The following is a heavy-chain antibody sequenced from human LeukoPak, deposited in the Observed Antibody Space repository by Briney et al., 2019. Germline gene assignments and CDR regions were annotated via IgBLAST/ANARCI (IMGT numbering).Heavy chain of an antibody. D-gene: IGHD3-16*02. CDR1: GFTFDDYG. CDR3: ARVAYDYVWGSYRSLGYYYMDV. V-gene: IGHV3-20*04. J-gene: IGHJ6*03. CDR2: INRNGGST. Sequence: RPGGSLRLSCAASGFTFDDYGMSWVRQAPGKGLEWVSGINRNGGSTGYADSVKGRFTISRDNAKNSLYLQMNSLRAEDTALYYCARVAYDYVWGSYRSLGYYYMDVWGKGTTVTVSS.